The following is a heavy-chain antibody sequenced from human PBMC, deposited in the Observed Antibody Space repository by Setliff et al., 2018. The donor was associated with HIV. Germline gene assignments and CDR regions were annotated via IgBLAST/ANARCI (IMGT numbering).Heavy chain of an antibody. Sequence: PSETLSLTCTVSGGSISNGDHYWAWIRQSPGKGLEWIGYIYYTGDTYYRSSLESRVTISVDTSNNQFSLRLKSVTAADTAVYYCARDQGHHFDSRGQVDFDLWGRGTLVTVSS. D-gene: IGHD3-22*01. CDR3: ARDQGHHFDSRGQVDFDL. V-gene: IGHV4-30-4*08. CDR2: IYYTGDT. CDR1: GGSISNGDHY. J-gene: IGHJ2*01.